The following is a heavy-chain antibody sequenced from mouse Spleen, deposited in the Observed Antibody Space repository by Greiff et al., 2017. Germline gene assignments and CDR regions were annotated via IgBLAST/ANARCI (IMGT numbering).Heavy chain of an antibody. D-gene: IGHD1-2*01. CDR2: IWSGGST. V-gene: IGHV2-2*02. J-gene: IGHJ4*01. Sequence: QVQLKESGPGLVQPSQSLSITCTVSGFSLTSYGVHWVRQSPGKGLEWLGVIWSGGSTDYNAAFISRLSISKDNSKSQVFFKMNSLQANDTAIYYCARGDYYGYDAMDYWGQGTSVTVSS. CDR3: ARGDYYGYDAMDY. CDR1: GFSLTSYG.